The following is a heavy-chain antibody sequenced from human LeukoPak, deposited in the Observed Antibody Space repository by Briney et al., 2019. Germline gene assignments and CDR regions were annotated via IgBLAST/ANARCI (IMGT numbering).Heavy chain of an antibody. CDR3: AELGITMIGGV. Sequence: GGSPRLSCAASGFTFSSYEMNWVRQASGKGLEWVSYISSSGSTIYYADSVKGRFTISRDNAKNSLYLQMNSLRAEDTAVYYCAELGITMIGGVWGKGTTVTISS. CDR1: GFTFSSYE. CDR2: ISSSGSTI. V-gene: IGHV3-48*03. D-gene: IGHD3-10*02. J-gene: IGHJ6*04.